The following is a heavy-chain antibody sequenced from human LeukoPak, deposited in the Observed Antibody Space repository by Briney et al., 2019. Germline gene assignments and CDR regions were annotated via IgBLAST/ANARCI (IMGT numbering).Heavy chain of an antibody. CDR1: GYSISSGYY. CDR2: IYYSGRT. V-gene: IGHV4-38-2*02. CDR3: ARDNYYGSGSYYNVKENWFDP. J-gene: IGHJ6*04. Sequence: PSETLSLTCTVSGYSISSGYYWGWIRQPPGKGLEWIGRIYYSGRTYYNPSLKSRVTISVDTSKNQFSLKLSSVTAADTAVYYCARDNYYGSGSYYNVKENWFDPWGKGTTVTISS. D-gene: IGHD3-10*01.